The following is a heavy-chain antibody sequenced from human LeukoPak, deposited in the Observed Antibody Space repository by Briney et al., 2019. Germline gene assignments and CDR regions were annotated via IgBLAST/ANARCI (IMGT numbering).Heavy chain of an antibody. CDR1: GGSISSYY. V-gene: IGHV4-59*12. J-gene: IGHJ4*02. Sequence: SETLSLTCTVSGGSISSYYWSWIRQPPGKGLEWIGYIYYSGSTYYNPSLKSRVTMSVDTSKNQFSLKLSSVTAADTAVYYCARDESGVVVPAAIVWGQGTLVTVSS. D-gene: IGHD2-2*02. CDR3: ARDESGVVVPAAIV. CDR2: IYYSGST.